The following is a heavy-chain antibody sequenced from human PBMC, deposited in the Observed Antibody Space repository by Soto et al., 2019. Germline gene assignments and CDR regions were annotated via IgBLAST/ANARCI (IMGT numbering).Heavy chain of an antibody. V-gene: IGHV3-48*02. CDR1: GFTFSYYS. Sequence: EVQLVESGGGLVQPGGSLRLSCAASGFTFSYYSLNWVRQAPGKGLEWISYISNSGSPIYYVDSVKGRFTISRDNAKESLYLQMNSMRDEDTAVYYCIRGRRYYDRGCVFDIWGQGTMVTVSS. CDR3: IRGRRYYDRGCVFDI. D-gene: IGHD3-22*01. CDR2: ISNSGSPI. J-gene: IGHJ3*02.